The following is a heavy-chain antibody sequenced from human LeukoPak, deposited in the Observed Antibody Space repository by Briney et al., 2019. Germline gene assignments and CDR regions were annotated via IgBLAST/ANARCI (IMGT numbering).Heavy chain of an antibody. Sequence: SETLSLTCTVSGGSISISSYYWGWIRQPPGQGLEWIGSIYYSGSTYYNPSLKSRVTISVDTSKNQFSLKLSSVTAADTAVYYCARHTSGYSSGWYLFDYWGQGTLVTVSS. D-gene: IGHD6-19*01. V-gene: IGHV4-39*01. CDR2: IYYSGST. CDR3: ARHTSGYSSGWYLFDY. J-gene: IGHJ4*02. CDR1: GGSISISSYY.